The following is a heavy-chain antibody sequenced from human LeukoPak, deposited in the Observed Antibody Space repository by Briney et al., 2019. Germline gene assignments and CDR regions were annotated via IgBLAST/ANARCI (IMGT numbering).Heavy chain of an antibody. CDR1: GGSFSGYY. CDR2: INHSGST. Sequence: PSETLSLTCAVYGGSFSGYYWSWIRQPPGKGLEWIGEINHSGSTNYNPSLKSRVTMSVDTSKNQFSLKLSSVTAADTAVYYCARDQWADSPPGAFDIWGQGTMVTVSS. J-gene: IGHJ3*02. V-gene: IGHV4-34*01. D-gene: IGHD1-26*01. CDR3: ARDQWADSPPGAFDI.